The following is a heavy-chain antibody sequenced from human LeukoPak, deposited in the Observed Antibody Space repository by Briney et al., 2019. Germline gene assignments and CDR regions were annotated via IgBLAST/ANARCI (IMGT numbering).Heavy chain of an antibody. Sequence: GGSLRLSCAASGFIFSSYWMHWVRQAPGKGLVWVSRMNGGGSSTSYADSVKGRFTISRDNAKNTLYLQMNSLRAEDTAVYYCARLRQRGYCSSTNCELDYWGQGTLVTVSS. CDR2: MNGGGSST. J-gene: IGHJ4*02. CDR3: ARLRQRGYCSSTNCELDY. D-gene: IGHD2-2*01. V-gene: IGHV3-74*01. CDR1: GFIFSSYW.